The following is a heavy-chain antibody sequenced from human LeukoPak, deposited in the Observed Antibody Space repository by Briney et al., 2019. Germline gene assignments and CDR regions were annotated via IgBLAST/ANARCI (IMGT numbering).Heavy chain of an antibody. V-gene: IGHV4-59*01. J-gene: IGHJ6*03. Sequence: PSETLSLTCTVSGGSISSYYWSWIRQPPGKGLEWIGYIYYSGSTNYNPSLKSRVTISVDTSKNQFSLKLSSVTAADTAVYYCARVRGMRSYYYYYYMDVWGKGTTVTVSS. CDR3: ARVRGMRSYYYYYYMDV. D-gene: IGHD3-10*01. CDR2: IYYSGST. CDR1: GGSISSYY.